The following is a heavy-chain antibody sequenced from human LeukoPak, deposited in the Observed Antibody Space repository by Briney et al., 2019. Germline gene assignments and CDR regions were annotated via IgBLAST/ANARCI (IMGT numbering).Heavy chain of an antibody. J-gene: IGHJ4*02. CDR1: GFTFSSYS. D-gene: IGHD1-7*01. V-gene: IGHV3-48*04. Sequence: PGGSLRLSCAASGFTFSSYSMNWVRQAPGKGLEWVSYISSSSSTLYYADSVKGRFTISRDNAKNSLYLQMNSLRAEDTAVYYCARDVTWNSRHYFDYWGQGTLVTVSS. CDR3: ARDVTWNSRHYFDY. CDR2: ISSSSSTL.